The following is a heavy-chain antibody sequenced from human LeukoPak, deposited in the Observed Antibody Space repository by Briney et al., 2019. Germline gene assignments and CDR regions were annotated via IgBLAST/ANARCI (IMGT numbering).Heavy chain of an antibody. CDR2: ISISSSYI. CDR3: ARWGYCSSTSCSTNWFDP. Sequence: PGGSLRLSFAASGFTFSSYSMNWVRQAPGKGLEWVSSISISSSYIYYADSVKGRFTISRDNAKNSLYLQMNSLRAEDTAVYYCARWGYCSSTSCSTNWFDPWGQGTLVTVSS. D-gene: IGHD2-2*02. CDR1: GFTFSSYS. V-gene: IGHV3-21*01. J-gene: IGHJ5*02.